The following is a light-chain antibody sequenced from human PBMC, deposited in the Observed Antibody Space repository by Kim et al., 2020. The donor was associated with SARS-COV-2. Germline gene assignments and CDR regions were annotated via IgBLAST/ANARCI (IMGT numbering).Light chain of an antibody. CDR3: QSYDISNVI. Sequence: NFMLTQPHSVSESPGNTVTISCTRTSGNIADNYVQWYQQRPGRAPTIVIYEDSERPSGVPNRFSGSIDTSSSSASLTISGLKTEDEADYYCQSYDISNVIFGGGTQLTVL. CDR2: EDS. V-gene: IGLV6-57*04. CDR1: SGNIADNY. J-gene: IGLJ2*01.